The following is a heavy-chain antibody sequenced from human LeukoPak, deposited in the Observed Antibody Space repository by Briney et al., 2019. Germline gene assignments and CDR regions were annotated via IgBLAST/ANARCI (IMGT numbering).Heavy chain of an antibody. Sequence: GGSLRLSRAASGFTFSSYSMNWVRQAPGKGLEWVSSISSSSSYIYYADSVKGRFTISRDNAKNLLYLQMNSLRAEDTAVYYCARNSIAVAGTFDYWAQGTLVTVSS. J-gene: IGHJ4*02. D-gene: IGHD6-19*01. CDR3: ARNSIAVAGTFDY. CDR1: GFTFSSYS. V-gene: IGHV3-21*01. CDR2: ISSSSSYI.